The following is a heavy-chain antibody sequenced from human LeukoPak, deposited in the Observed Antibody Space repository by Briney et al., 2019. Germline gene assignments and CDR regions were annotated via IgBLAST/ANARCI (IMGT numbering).Heavy chain of an antibody. D-gene: IGHD2-15*01. J-gene: IGHJ5*02. CDR2: IIPILGIA. V-gene: IGHV1-69*04. Sequence: ASVKVSCKASGGTFGSYAISWVRQAPGQGLEWMGRIIPILGIANYAQKFQGRVTITADKSTSTAYMELSSLRSEDTAVYYCARDGVVVAATRTFWFDPWGQGTLVTVSS. CDR3: ARDGVVVAATRTFWFDP. CDR1: GGTFGSYA.